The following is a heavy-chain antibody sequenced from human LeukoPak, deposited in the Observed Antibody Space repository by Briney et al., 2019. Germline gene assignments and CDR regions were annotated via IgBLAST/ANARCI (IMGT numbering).Heavy chain of an antibody. Sequence: GGSLRLSCAASGFTFSSYWMSWVRQAPGKGLEWMANIKQDGSEKCYVDSVKGRFTISRDNAKNSLYLQMNSLRAEDTAVYYCARDFGYGSWSYGVNWGQGTLVTVSS. CDR3: ARDFGYGSWSYGVN. D-gene: IGHD3-10*01. CDR1: GFTFSSYW. J-gene: IGHJ4*02. V-gene: IGHV3-7*01. CDR2: IKQDGSEK.